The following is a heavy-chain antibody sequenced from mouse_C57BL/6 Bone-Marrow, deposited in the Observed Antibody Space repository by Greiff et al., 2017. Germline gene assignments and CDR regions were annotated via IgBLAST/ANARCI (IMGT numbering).Heavy chain of an antibody. J-gene: IGHJ4*01. Sequence: VKLMESGPGLVKPSQSLSITCTVSGFSLTSYGVHWVRQSPGKGLEWLGVIWSGGSTDYNAAFISRLSISKDNSKSQVFFKMNSLQADDTAIYYCARKGDWDVLAMDYWGQGTSVTVSS. D-gene: IGHD4-1*01. CDR3: ARKGDWDVLAMDY. CDR2: IWSGGST. CDR1: GFSLTSYG. V-gene: IGHV2-2*01.